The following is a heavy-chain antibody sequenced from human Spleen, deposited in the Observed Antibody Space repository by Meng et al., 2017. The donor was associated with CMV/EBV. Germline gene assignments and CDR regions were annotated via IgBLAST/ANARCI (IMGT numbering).Heavy chain of an antibody. CDR3: ARDLPYCSSTSCYLYYYYGMDV. J-gene: IGHJ6*02. V-gene: IGHV3-74*01. D-gene: IGHD2-2*01. CDR1: GFIFSSHW. CDR2: INSDGSST. Sequence: GGSLRLSCAASGFIFSSHWMHWVRQAPGKGLVWVSRINSDGSSTSYADSVKGRFTISRDNAKNTLYLQMNSLRAEDTAVYYCARDLPYCSSTSCYLYYYYGMDVWGQGTTVTVSS.